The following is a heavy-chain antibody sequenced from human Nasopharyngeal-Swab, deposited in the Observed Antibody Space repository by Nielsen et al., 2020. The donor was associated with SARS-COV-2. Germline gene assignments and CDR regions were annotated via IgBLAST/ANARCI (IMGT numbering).Heavy chain of an antibody. CDR3: VRGSYGHYDS. CDR1: GFTFSSYT. CDR2: ISPTSDYI. D-gene: IGHD4-17*01. Sequence: GESLKISCAASGFTFSSYTTNWVRQAPGKGPEWVSSISPTSDYIYYAESVKGRFTISRDNAKNSLFLQMNSLRAEETAIYYCVRGSYGHYDSWGQGALITVSS. V-gene: IGHV3-21*06. J-gene: IGHJ5*01.